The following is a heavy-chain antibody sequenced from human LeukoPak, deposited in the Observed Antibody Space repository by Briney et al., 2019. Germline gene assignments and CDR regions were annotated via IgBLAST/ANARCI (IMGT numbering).Heavy chain of an antibody. J-gene: IGHJ1*01. CDR2: IYYSGST. V-gene: IGHV4-59*01. CDR1: GGSISSYY. D-gene: IGHD1-26*01. CDR3: ARGQAVGATWLDRAYFQH. Sequence: SETLSITCTVSGGSISSYYWSWIRQPPGKGLEWIGYIYYSGSTNYNPSLKSRVTISVDTSKNQFSLKLSSVTAADTAVYYCARGQAVGATWLDRAYFQHWGQGTLVTVSS.